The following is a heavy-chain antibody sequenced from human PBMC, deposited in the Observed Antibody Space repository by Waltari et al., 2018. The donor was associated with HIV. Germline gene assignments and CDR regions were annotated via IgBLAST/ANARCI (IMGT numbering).Heavy chain of an antibody. CDR3: ARGGVLWFGANPDVYDYYYYGMDV. D-gene: IGHD3-10*01. CDR1: GGSISSGSYY. CDR2: IYTSGST. V-gene: IGHV4-61*02. Sequence: QVQLQESGPGLVKPSQTLSLTCTVSGGSISSGSYYWSWIRQPAGKGLEWIGRIYTSGSTNYNPSLKSRVTISVDTSKNQFSLKLSSVTAADTAVYYCARGGVLWFGANPDVYDYYYYGMDVWGQGTTVTVSS. J-gene: IGHJ6*02.